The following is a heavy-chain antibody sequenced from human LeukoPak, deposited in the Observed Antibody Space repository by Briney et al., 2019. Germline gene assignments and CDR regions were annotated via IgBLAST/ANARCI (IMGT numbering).Heavy chain of an antibody. Sequence: GGSLRLSCEASGFTFSSYAMSWVRQAPGKGLEWVSGIIDSGDITYYANSVKGRFAVSRDNSKNTLYLQMNSLRAEDTAVYYCAKLGGQEVYNYYVGVWGKGTTVAVSS. CDR3: AKLGGQEVYNYYVGV. CDR2: IIDSGDIT. V-gene: IGHV3-23*01. CDR1: GFTFSSYA. D-gene: IGHD3-16*01. J-gene: IGHJ6*03.